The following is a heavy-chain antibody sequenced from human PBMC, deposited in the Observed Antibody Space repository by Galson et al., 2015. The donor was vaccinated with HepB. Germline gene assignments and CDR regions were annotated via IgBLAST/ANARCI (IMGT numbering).Heavy chain of an antibody. Sequence: SLRLSCAASGFTFSSYGMHWVRQAPGKGLEWVAVISYDGSNKYYADSVKGRFTISRDNSKNTLYLQMNSLRAEDTAVYYCAKDSGAWYNWNYGIGNWFDPWGQGTLVTVSS. CDR1: GFTFSSYG. V-gene: IGHV3-30*18. J-gene: IGHJ5*02. CDR3: AKDSGAWYNWNYGIGNWFDP. CDR2: ISYDGSNK. D-gene: IGHD1-7*01.